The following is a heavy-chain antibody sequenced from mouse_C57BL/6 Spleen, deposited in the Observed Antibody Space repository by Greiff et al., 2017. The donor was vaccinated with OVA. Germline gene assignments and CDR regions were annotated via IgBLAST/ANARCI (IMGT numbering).Heavy chain of an antibody. Sequence: VQRVESGPELVKPGASVKISCKASGYAFSSSWMNWVKQRPGKGLEWIGRIYPGDGDTNYNGKFKGKATLTADKSSSTAYMQLSNLTSEDSAVYFCARDSSGYVGFDYWGQGTTLTVSS. D-gene: IGHD3-2*02. CDR1: GYAFSSSW. J-gene: IGHJ2*01. CDR2: IYPGDGDT. V-gene: IGHV1-82*01. CDR3: ARDSSGYVGFDY.